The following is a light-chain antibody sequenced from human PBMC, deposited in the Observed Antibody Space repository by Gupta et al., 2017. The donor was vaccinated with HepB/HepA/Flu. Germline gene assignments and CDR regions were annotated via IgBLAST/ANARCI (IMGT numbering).Light chain of an antibody. J-gene: IGKJ3*01. Sequence: DTQMTQSPSSVSASVGDRVSITCRASQGISTRLAWYQQKPGKAPKLLIYDASSLKSGVPSRFSGSGSGTHFTLTINNLQPEDVATYYCQHASTFPLTFGHGTKVDFK. CDR2: DAS. V-gene: IGKV1D-12*01. CDR3: QHASTFPLT. CDR1: QGISTR.